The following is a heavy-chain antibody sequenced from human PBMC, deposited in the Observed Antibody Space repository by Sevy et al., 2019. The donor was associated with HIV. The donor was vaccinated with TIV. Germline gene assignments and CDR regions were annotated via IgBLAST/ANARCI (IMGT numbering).Heavy chain of an antibody. CDR3: ARHNYYGSGSYSGWFDP. Sequence: ASVKVSCKASGGTFSSYAISWVRQAPGQGLEWMGGIIPIFGTENYAQKFQGRVTITADKSTSPAYMELSSLRSEDTAVYYCARHNYYGSGSYSGWFDPWGQGTLVTVSS. D-gene: IGHD3-10*01. CDR2: IIPIFGTE. V-gene: IGHV1-69*06. CDR1: GGTFSSYA. J-gene: IGHJ5*02.